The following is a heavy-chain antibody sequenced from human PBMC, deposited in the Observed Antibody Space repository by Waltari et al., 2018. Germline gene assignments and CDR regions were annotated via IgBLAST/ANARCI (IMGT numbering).Heavy chain of an antibody. D-gene: IGHD3-3*01. J-gene: IGHJ3*02. CDR3: ARLGERITICGVVITDAFDI. V-gene: IGHV4-34*01. CDR1: GGSFSGYY. CDR2: INHSGII. Sequence: QVQLQQWGAGLLKPSETLSLTCAVYGGSFSGYYWSWIRQPPGKGLEWIGGINHSGIIDYSPSLKDRVTISVYTSKNQFSLKLSSVTAADTAVYYCARLGERITICGVVITDAFDIWGQGTMVTVSS.